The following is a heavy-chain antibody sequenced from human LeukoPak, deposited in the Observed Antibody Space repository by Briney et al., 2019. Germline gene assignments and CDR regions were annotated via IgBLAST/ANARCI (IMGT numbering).Heavy chain of an antibody. V-gene: IGHV3-73*01. Sequence: SGGSLRLSCAASGFTFSGSAMHWVRQASGKGLEWVGRIRSKANSYATAYAASVKGRFTISRDDSKNTAYLQMNSLKTEDTAVYYCPSHCSSTSCYKKMGYWGQGTLVTVSS. J-gene: IGHJ4*02. CDR2: IRSKANSYAT. CDR3: PSHCSSTSCYKKMGY. CDR1: GFTFSGSA. D-gene: IGHD2-2*02.